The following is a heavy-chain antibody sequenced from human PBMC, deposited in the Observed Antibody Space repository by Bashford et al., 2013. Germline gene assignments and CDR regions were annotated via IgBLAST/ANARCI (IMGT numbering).Heavy chain of an antibody. V-gene: IGHV3-13*01. CDR3: ARDLQRYIEGHDYYGMDV. CDR1: GFTLSSYG. J-gene: IGHJ6*02. Sequence: GGSLRLSCAGSGFTLSSYGMHWVRQGTGKGLEWVSSIGTTGDTYYADSVRGRFTISRDNAKNSLYLQMDSLRDEDTAVYYCARDLQRYIEGHDYYGMDVWGQGTTVTVSS. CDR2: IGTTGDT. D-gene: IGHD3-9*01.